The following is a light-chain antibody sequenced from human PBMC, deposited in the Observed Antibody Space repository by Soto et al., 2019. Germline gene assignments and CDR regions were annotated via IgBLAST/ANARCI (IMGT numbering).Light chain of an antibody. CDR1: QSVTTNS. CDR3: QQYGSQYI. V-gene: IGKV3-20*01. CDR2: AAS. Sequence: EIVVTQSPGTRSLSPGERATLSCRTSQSVTTNSLAWYQQKPGQAPRLLIYAASNRATGISDRFSGSGSGTDFTLTISRLEPEDFAVYYCQQYGSQYIFGQGTKLEIK. J-gene: IGKJ2*01.